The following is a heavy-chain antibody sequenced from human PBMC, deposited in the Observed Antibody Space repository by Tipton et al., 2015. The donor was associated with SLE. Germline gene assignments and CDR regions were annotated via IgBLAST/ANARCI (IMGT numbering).Heavy chain of an antibody. CDR2: IYYSGST. D-gene: IGHD6-6*01. Sequence: LRLSCAASGFTFSSYWMSWIRQPPGKGLEWIGYIYYSGSTNYNPSLKSRVTISVDTSKNQFSLKLSSVTAADTAVYYCARGAGVGQYSSSSACFDYWGQGTLVTVSS. CDR3: ARGAGVGQYSSSSACFDY. CDR1: GFTFSSYW. V-gene: IGHV4-59*01. J-gene: IGHJ4*02.